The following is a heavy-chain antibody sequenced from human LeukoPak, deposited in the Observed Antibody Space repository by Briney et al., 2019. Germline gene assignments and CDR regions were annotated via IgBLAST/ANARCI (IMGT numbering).Heavy chain of an antibody. Sequence: GGSLRLSCAASGFTYSHYGMHWVRQAPGKGLEWVAVIWSNATEKYYGDAVKGRFTISRDNSRNTLYLQMNSLRVEDTAVYYCAKDAQRGFDYSNSLEYWGQGTLVTVSS. D-gene: IGHD4-11*01. CDR3: AKDAQRGFDYSNSLEY. V-gene: IGHV3-33*06. CDR1: GFTYSHYG. CDR2: IWSNATEK. J-gene: IGHJ4*02.